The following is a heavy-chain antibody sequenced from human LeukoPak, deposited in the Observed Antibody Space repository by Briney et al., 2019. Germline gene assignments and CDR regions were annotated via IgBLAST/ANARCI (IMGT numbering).Heavy chain of an antibody. CDR3: AKDRTVGASYWYFDL. CDR2: IYGDGRT. V-gene: IGHV3-53*01. CDR1: GFTVSDNY. J-gene: IGHJ2*01. Sequence: GGSLRLSCVVSGFTVSDNYMIWVRQAPGKGLERVSVIYGDGRTSYPDSVKDRFTISRDNSKNTLSLQMNNLRAEDTAVYYCAKDRTVGASYWYFDLWGCGTLVTVSS. D-gene: IGHD1-26*01.